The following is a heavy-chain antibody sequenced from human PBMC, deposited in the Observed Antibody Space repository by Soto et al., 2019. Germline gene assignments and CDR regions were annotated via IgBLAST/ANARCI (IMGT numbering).Heavy chain of an antibody. CDR3: ARDSITYDAFDI. J-gene: IGHJ3*02. D-gene: IGHD5-12*01. V-gene: IGHV1-2*02. CDR2: INPNSGGT. CDR1: GYTFTGYY. Sequence: ASVKVSCKASGYTFTGYYMHWVRQAPGQGLEWMGWINPNSGGTNYAQKFQGRVTMTRDTSISTAYMELSRLRSDDTAVYYCARDSITYDAFDIWGQGXMVTVSS.